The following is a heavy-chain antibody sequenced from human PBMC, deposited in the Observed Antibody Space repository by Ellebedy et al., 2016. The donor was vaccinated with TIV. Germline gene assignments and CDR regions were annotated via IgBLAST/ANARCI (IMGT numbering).Heavy chain of an antibody. CDR3: ARISRYRSGWSARVGEFNY. D-gene: IGHD6-19*01. CDR1: GGSISSYY. Sequence: MPSETLSLTCTVFGGSISSYYWSWIRQPPGKGLEWVGNIYYGGNTNYNPSLKSRVTMSLDTSKNQFSLNLSSVTAADTAIYYCARISRYRSGWSARVGEFNYWGQGTLVTVSS. V-gene: IGHV4-59*01. J-gene: IGHJ4*02. CDR2: IYYGGNT.